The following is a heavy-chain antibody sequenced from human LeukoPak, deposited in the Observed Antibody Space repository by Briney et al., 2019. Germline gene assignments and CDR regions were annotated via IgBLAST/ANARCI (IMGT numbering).Heavy chain of an antibody. CDR3: TQGGTKAYS. J-gene: IGHJ4*02. CDR2: IKSKTDGGAT. V-gene: IGHV3-15*01. D-gene: IGHD3-16*01. Sequence: GGSLRLSCAASGFTFSDAWMNWVRQAPGKGLEWVGRIKSKTDGGATDYAAPVKGRFTISRDDSEKTLSLQMNSLKSEDTAVYYCTQGGTKAYSWGQGTLVTVSS. CDR1: GFTFSDAW.